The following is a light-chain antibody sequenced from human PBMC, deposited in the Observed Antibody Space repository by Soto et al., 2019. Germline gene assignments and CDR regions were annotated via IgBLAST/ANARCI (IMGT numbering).Light chain of an antibody. Sequence: EIVLTQSPATLSLSPGERATLSCRASQSVSSYLAWYQQKPGHPPRLLIYAASNRATGIPARFSCSGSGTDFTLTISSLEPEDFAVDYCQHRTNWPPLTFGGGTKVEIK. V-gene: IGKV3-11*01. J-gene: IGKJ4*01. CDR1: QSVSSY. CDR3: QHRTNWPPLT. CDR2: AAS.